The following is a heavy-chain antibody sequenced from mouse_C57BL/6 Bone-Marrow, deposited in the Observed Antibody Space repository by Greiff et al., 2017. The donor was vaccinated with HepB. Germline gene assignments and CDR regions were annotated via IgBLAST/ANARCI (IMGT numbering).Heavy chain of an antibody. CDR1: GFSLSTFGMG. D-gene: IGHD2-1*01. V-gene: IGHV8-8*01. Sequence: QVTLKVCGPGILQPSQSLSLSCSFSGFSLSTFGMGLGWIRQPSGMGLEWLAHIWWDDDKYYNPALKSRLTISKDTSKNQVILKIANVDTADTATYYYARIAPIYYGFAYWGQGTLVTVSA. J-gene: IGHJ3*01. CDR2: IWWDDDK. CDR3: ARIAPIYYGFAY.